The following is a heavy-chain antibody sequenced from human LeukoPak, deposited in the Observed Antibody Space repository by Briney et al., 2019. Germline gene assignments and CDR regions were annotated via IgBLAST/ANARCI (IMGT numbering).Heavy chain of an antibody. D-gene: IGHD3-3*01. J-gene: IGHJ4*02. V-gene: IGHV3-30-3*01. CDR2: ISYDGSNK. Sequence: GRSLRLSCAASGFTFNNYAMHWVRQAPGKGLEWVAVISYDGSNKYYADSVKGRFTISRDNSKNTLYLQMNSLRPEDTAVYYCARDPRSGYYYYFDYWGQGTLVTVSS. CDR1: GFTFNNYA. CDR3: ARDPRSGYYYYFDY.